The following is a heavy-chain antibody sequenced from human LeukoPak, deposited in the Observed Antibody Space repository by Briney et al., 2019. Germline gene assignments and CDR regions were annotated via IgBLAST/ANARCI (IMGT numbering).Heavy chain of an antibody. CDR2: NYTSGST. Sequence: SETLSLTCTVSGGSISSGSYYWSWIRQPAGRGLEWIGRNYTSGSTNYNPSLKSRVTISVDTSKNQFSLKLSSVTAADTAVYYCARVGRVYSSSSGGYYYYYMDVWGKGTTVTVSS. CDR3: ARVGRVYSSSSGGYYYYYMDV. J-gene: IGHJ6*03. V-gene: IGHV4-61*02. CDR1: GGSISSGSYY. D-gene: IGHD6-6*01.